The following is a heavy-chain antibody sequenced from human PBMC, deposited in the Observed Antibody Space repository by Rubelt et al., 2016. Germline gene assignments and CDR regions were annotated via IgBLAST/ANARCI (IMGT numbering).Heavy chain of an antibody. V-gene: IGHV2-70*01. Sequence: QVTLRESGPALVKPTQTLTLTCTFSGFSLSPRGMCVSWIRQPPGTALAWLALIDWDDGKYYRTSLKTRLTISKDTTKNQVVLTMTNMDPVDTATYYCARLVAGLPLDYWGQGSLVTVSS. CDR2: IDWDDGK. D-gene: IGHD6-19*01. J-gene: IGHJ4*02. CDR1: GFSLSPRGMC. CDR3: ARLVAGLPLDY.